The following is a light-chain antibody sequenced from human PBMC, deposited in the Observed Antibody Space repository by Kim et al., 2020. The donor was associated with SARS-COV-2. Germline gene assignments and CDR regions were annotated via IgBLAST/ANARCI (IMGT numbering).Light chain of an antibody. CDR2: DVS. V-gene: IGLV2-14*04. CDR3: SSYTTRNTLL. Sequence: SITSSCTGSSGDIVAYNYVSWYHQYPGRVPELIIYDVSKRPSGVSDRFSASKSGTTASLTVSGLQAEDEGDYYCSSYTTRNTLLFGGGTQLTVL. CDR1: SGDIVAYNY. J-gene: IGLJ3*02.